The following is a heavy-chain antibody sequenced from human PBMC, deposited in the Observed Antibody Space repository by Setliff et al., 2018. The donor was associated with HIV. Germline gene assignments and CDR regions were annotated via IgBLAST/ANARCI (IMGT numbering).Heavy chain of an antibody. CDR1: GYTFSSYG. CDR2: ISGNNGNR. D-gene: IGHD3-16*01. V-gene: IGHV1-18*01. J-gene: IGHJ3*02. CDR3: AREGLLGI. Sequence: GASVKVSCKASGYTFSSYGFSWVRQAPGQGLEWMGWISGNNGNRNYAQRFQGRVTMTTDTSTSTAYMELRSLRSDDTAVYYCAREGLLGIWGQGTMVTVSS.